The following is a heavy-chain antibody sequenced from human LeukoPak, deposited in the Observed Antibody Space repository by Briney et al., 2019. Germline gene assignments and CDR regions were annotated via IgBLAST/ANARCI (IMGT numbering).Heavy chain of an antibody. D-gene: IGHD6-19*01. V-gene: IGHV3-53*01. Sequence: GVSLRLSCVSSGFTIGTAWMSWVRQAPGKGLEWVSVIYSGGSTYYADSVKGRFTISRDNSKNTLYLQMNSLRAEDTAVYYCARGISSSYYFDYWGQGTLVTVSS. CDR1: GFTIGTAW. J-gene: IGHJ4*02. CDR2: IYSGGST. CDR3: ARGISSSYYFDY.